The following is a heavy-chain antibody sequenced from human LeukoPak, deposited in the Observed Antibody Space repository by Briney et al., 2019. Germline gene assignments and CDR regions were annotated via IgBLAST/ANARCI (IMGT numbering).Heavy chain of an antibody. V-gene: IGHV4-61*02. CDR1: GGSISSGDYY. J-gene: IGHJ4*02. CDR3: ASLYGGNSNFDY. D-gene: IGHD4-23*01. Sequence: PSQTLSLTCTVSGGSISSGDYYWSWIRQPPGKGLEWIGRIYTSGNTNYNPSLKSRVTMSVDTSKNQFSLKLSSVTAADTAVYYCASLYGGNSNFDYWGQGTLVTVSS. CDR2: IYTSGNT.